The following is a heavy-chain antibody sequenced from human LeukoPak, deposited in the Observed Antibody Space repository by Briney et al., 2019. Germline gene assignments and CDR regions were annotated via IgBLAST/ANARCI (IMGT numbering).Heavy chain of an antibody. CDR1: GFTFNTYA. V-gene: IGHV3-30-3*01. CDR2: ISYDGSEK. J-gene: IGHJ1*01. CDR3: VGLSDDGTSWFLYFHH. Sequence: GGSLRLSCAASGFTFNTYAMHWVRQAPGKGLEWVAVISYDGSEKYYADSVKGRFTISRDNSKNTLSLQMNSLRMEDTAVYYWVGLSDDGTSWFLYFHHWGQGTLVTVSS. D-gene: IGHD6-13*01.